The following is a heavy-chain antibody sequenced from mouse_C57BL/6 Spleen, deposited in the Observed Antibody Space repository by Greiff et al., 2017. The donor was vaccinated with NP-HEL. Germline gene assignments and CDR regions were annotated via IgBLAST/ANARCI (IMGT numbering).Heavy chain of an antibody. CDR1: GYAFSSYW. J-gene: IGHJ4*01. CDR3: ARGYYDYDWDAMDY. D-gene: IGHD2-4*01. Sequence: VMLVESGAELVKPGASVKISCKASGYAFSSYWMNWVKQRPGKGLEWIGQIYPGDGDTNYNGKFKGKATLTADKSSSTAYMQLSSLTSEDSAVYCCARGYYDYDWDAMDYWGQGTSVTVSS. CDR2: IYPGDGDT. V-gene: IGHV1-80*01.